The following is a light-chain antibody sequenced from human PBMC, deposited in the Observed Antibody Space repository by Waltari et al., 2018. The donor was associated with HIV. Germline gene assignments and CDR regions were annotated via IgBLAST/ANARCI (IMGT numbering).Light chain of an antibody. V-gene: IGKV1-8*01. CDR2: GAS. Sequence: AIRMTQSPPSLSASIGDRVTITCRASQDISNYVAWYQQIPGKAPKLLVHGASTLQSGVPSRFTGSASGTTFTLTIGCLQSEDLATYYCHQYYTYPYTFGRGTKVEIK. J-gene: IGKJ2*01. CDR1: QDISNY. CDR3: HQYYTYPYT.